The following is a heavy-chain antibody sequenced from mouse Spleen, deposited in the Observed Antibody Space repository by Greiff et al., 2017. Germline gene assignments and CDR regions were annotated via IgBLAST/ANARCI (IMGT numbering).Heavy chain of an antibody. CDR1: GYTFTGYW. Sequence: QVQLQQSGAELMKPGASVKLSCKATGYTFTGYWIEWVKQRPGHGLEWIGEILPGSGSTNYNEKFKGKATFTADTSSNTAYMQLSSLITEDSAIYYCASTMITTGAYWGQGTLVTVSA. CDR3: ASTMITTGAY. V-gene: IGHV1-9*01. CDR2: ILPGSGST. J-gene: IGHJ3*01. D-gene: IGHD2-4*01.